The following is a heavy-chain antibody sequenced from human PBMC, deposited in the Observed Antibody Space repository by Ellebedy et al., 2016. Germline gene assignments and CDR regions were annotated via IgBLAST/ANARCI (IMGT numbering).Heavy chain of an antibody. Sequence: GESLKISCAASGFTFSSYAMSWVRQAPGKGLEWVSGISGSGGSTYYADSVKGRFTLSRDNSKNTLYLQMNSLRAEDTAVYYCAKGGLDTAMVNYAMDVWGRGTTVTVSS. D-gene: IGHD5-18*01. CDR1: GFTFSSYA. CDR3: AKGGLDTAMVNYAMDV. CDR2: ISGSGGST. J-gene: IGHJ6*02. V-gene: IGHV3-23*01.